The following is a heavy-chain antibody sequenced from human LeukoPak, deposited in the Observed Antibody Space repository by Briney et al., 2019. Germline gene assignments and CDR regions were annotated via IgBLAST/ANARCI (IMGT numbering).Heavy chain of an antibody. J-gene: IGHJ4*02. CDR1: GFTVSSNY. D-gene: IGHD1-26*01. Sequence: PGGSLRLSCAASGFTVSSNYMSWVRQAPGKGLEWVSVIYSGGSTYYADSVKGRFTISRDNSKNTLYLQMNSLRAEDTAVYYRARDVSGRGDFDYWGQGTLVTVSS. CDR3: ARDVSGRGDFDY. CDR2: IYSGGST. V-gene: IGHV3-53*01.